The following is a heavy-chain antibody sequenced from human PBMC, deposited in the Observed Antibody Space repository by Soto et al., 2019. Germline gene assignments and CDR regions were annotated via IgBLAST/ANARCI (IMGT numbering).Heavy chain of an antibody. D-gene: IGHD3-22*01. Sequence: EVQLVESGGGLVQPGRSLRLSCAASGFTFDDYAMHWVRQRSGRGLEWVSGITWNSDEIGYPDSVKGRFSISRDNAKKYLYLQINSLRPDDTALYYCAASRGFDSSGYSGYYYGMDVWGQGTTVTVSS. CDR3: AASRGFDSSGYSGYYYGMDV. CDR2: ITWNSDEI. CDR1: GFTFDDYA. V-gene: IGHV3-9*01. J-gene: IGHJ6*02.